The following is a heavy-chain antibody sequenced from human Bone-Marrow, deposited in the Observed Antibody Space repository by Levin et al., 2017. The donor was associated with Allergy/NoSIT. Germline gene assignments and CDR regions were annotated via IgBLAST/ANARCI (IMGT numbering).Heavy chain of an antibody. CDR3: ARNTVATGHMNDF. CDR1: GFTFSSYW. D-gene: IGHD4-23*01. Sequence: GGSLRPSCAASGFTFSSYWMQWVRQAPGKGLLWVSRINNDGSSIAYEDSVRGRFIVSRDNAKNTLYLQMNSLRAEDTAVYYCARNTVATGHMNDFWGQGTLVTVSS. J-gene: IGHJ4*02. CDR2: INNDGSSI. V-gene: IGHV3-74*01.